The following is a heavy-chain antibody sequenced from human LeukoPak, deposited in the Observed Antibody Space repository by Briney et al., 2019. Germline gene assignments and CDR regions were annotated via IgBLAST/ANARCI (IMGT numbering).Heavy chain of an antibody. D-gene: IGHD2-21*02. CDR3: AGGGFYCGGDCYFSYFDY. CDR2: IYYSGST. V-gene: IGHV4-59*01. Sequence: PSETLSLTCTVSGGSIRSYYWSWIRQPPGKGLEWIGYIYYSGSTGYNPSLRSRVTISVDTSKNQFSLKLSSVTAADTAVYYCAGGGFYCGGDCYFSYFDYWGQGTLVTVSS. J-gene: IGHJ4*02. CDR1: GGSIRSYY.